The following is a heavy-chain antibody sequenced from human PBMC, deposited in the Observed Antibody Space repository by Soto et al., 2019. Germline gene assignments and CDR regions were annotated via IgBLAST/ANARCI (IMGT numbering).Heavy chain of an antibody. D-gene: IGHD2-15*01. J-gene: IGHJ3*02. CDR1: GYTFTSYG. CDR3: ARGWVVVAAMDVFDI. V-gene: IGHV1-18*01. CDR2: ISAYNGNT. Sequence: ASVKVSCKASGYTFTSYGISWVRQAPGQGLEWMGWISAYNGNTNYAQKLQGRVTMTTDTSTSTAYMELSSLRSEDTAVYYCARGWVVVAAMDVFDIWGQGTMVTVSS.